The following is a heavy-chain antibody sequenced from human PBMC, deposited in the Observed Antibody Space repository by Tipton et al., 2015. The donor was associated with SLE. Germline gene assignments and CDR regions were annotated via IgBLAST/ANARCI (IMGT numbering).Heavy chain of an antibody. V-gene: IGHV3-74*01. CDR1: GFTFTNAW. CDR2: INGDGSST. J-gene: IGHJ4*02. Sequence: SLRLSCSASGFTFTNAWMSWVRQAPGKGLVWLSHINGDGSSTRYGDSVKGRFVISRDNAKNTLYLQMNSLRDEDTAVYYCARSGGAGDLEYWGQGTLVTVSS. D-gene: IGHD3-16*01. CDR3: ARSGGAGDLEY.